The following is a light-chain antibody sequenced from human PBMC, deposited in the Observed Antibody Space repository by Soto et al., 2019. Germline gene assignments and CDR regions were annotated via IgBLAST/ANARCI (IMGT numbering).Light chain of an antibody. CDR2: DVT. J-gene: IGLJ3*02. CDR1: SSDVGGDNH. CDR3: CSHAGSYTWV. V-gene: IGLV2-11*01. Sequence: QSALTQPRSVSGSPGQSVTISCTGTSSDVGGDNHVSWYQQHPGKAPKLLIYDVTKRPSGVPDRFSGSKSGNTASLTIFGLPAEDEADYFCCSHAGSYTWVFGGGTKLTVL.